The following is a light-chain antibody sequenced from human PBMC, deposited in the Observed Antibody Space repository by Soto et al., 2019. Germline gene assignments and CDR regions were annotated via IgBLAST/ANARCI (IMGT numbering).Light chain of an antibody. CDR1: QSVSSNY. J-gene: IGKJ1*01. CDR2: GAS. Sequence: EIVLTQSPGTLSLSPGERATLSCRASQSVSSNYLAWYQQKPGQAPRLLISGASSRATGIPDRFSGSGSGTDFTLTISRLEPEDSAVYFCQHYVYPQWTFGPGTKVDIK. CDR3: QHYVYPQWT. V-gene: IGKV3-20*01.